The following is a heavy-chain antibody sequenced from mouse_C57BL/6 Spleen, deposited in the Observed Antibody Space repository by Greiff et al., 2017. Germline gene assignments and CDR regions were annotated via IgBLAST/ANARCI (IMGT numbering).Heavy chain of an antibody. J-gene: IGHJ3*01. CDR3: ARGVATRGFAY. Sequence: QVQLKQSGAELVMPGASVKLSCKASGYTFTSYWMHWVKQRPGQGLEWIGEIDPSDSYTNYNQKFKGKSTLTVDKSSSTAYMQLSSLTSEDSAVYYCARGVATRGFAYWGQGTLVTVSA. V-gene: IGHV1-69*01. CDR1: GYTFTSYW. D-gene: IGHD1-1*02. CDR2: IDPSDSYT.